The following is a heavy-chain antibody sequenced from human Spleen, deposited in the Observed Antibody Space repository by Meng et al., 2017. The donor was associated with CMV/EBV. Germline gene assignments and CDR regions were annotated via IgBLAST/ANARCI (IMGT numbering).Heavy chain of an antibody. CDR2: MSGYNGNT. J-gene: IGHJ6*02. CDR3: ARDTPTWFGELLDHYHGMDV. D-gene: IGHD3-10*01. CDR1: GYTFTDYG. V-gene: IGHV1-18*01. Sequence: VKVSCKTSGYTFTDYGVSWVRQAPGQGLEWMGWMSGYNGNTNYAQKFQGRVTMTADTSTTTAYMELRSLRSDDTAVYYCARDTPTWFGELLDHYHGMDVWGQGTTVTVSS.